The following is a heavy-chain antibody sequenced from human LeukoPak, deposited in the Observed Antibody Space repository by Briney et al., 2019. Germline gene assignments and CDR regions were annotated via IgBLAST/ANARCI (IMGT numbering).Heavy chain of an antibody. V-gene: IGHV3-30*18. CDR2: VSHEGSSK. CDR1: GYPFSGSD. J-gene: IGHJ4*02. CDR3: AKTTGGWPRFFDH. Sequence: PGGSLRLSCAASGYPFSGSDIHWVRQAPGKGLEWVAFVSHEGSSKFYAESVKGRFGISRDNSKSTTYLQMNGLRADDTAVYCCAKTTGGWPRFFDHWGQGTLVAVSS. D-gene: IGHD6-19*01.